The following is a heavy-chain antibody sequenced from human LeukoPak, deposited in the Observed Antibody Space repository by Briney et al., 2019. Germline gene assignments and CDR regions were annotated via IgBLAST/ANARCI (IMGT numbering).Heavy chain of an antibody. CDR2: ISSSGSTI. CDR1: GFTFSTYS. D-gene: IGHD3-10*02. J-gene: IGHJ6*04. V-gene: IGHV3-48*04. Sequence: GGSLRLSCAASGFTFSTYSTNWVRQAPGKGLEWVSYISSSGSTIYYADSVKGRFTISRDNAKNSLYLQMNSLRAEDTAVYYCAELGITMIGGVWGKGTTVTISS. CDR3: AELGITMIGGV.